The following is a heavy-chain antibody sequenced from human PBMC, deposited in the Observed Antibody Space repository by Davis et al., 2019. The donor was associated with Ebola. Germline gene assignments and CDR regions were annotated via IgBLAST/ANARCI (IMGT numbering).Heavy chain of an antibody. Sequence: GESLKISCAASGFTFSSYAMSWVRQAPGKGLEWVANIKQDGSEKYYVDSVKGRFTISRDNAKNSLYLQMNSLRAEDTAVYYCATRYSGNFWDLYYYYGMDVWGQGTTVTVSS. CDR1: GFTFSSYA. V-gene: IGHV3-7*03. D-gene: IGHD1-26*01. CDR3: ATRYSGNFWDLYYYYGMDV. J-gene: IGHJ6*02. CDR2: IKQDGSEK.